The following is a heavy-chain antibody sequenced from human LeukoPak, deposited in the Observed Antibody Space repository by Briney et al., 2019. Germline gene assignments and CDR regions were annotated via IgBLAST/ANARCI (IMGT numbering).Heavy chain of an antibody. CDR3: ATYRQVMLPFES. CDR2: IKSKIHGGTI. J-gene: IGHJ4*02. V-gene: IGHV3-15*01. CDR1: GFTFDKAW. D-gene: IGHD2-21*01. Sequence: PGGSLRLSCAASGFTFDKAWMTWVRQAPGKGLEWVGRIKSKIHGGTIHYADSVRGRFTISRDNSRSTLFLQMNSPRAEDTAIYYCATYRQVMLPFESWGQGTLVTVSS.